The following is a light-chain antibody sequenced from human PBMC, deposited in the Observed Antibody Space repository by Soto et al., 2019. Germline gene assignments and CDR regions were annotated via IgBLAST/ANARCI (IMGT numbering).Light chain of an antibody. V-gene: IGKV1-5*03. CDR1: QSISHW. CDR3: QQYNSYPRT. Sequence: DIQMTQSPSTLSACVGARVTITCRASQSISHWLAWYQQKPGKAPKLLIYKASNLESGVPSRFSGSGSGTEFTLTISSLQPDDVASYYCQQYNSYPRTFGQGTKLEIK. J-gene: IGKJ2*01. CDR2: KAS.